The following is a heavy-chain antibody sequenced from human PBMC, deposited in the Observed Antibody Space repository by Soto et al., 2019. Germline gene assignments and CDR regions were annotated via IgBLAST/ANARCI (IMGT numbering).Heavy chain of an antibody. CDR2: IYYSGST. D-gene: IGHD6-6*01. CDR1: GGSISSGGYY. J-gene: IGHJ6*02. Sequence: PSETLSLTCTVSGGSISSGGYYWSWIRQHPGKGLEWIGYIYYSGSTYYNPSLKSRVTISVDTSKNQFSLKLSSVTAADTAVYYCARAIAARPTYYYGMDVWGQGTTVTVSS. V-gene: IGHV4-31*03. CDR3: ARAIAARPTYYYGMDV.